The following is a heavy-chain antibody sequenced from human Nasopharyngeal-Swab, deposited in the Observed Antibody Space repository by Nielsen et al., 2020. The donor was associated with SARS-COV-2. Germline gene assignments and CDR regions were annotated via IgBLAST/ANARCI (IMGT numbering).Heavy chain of an antibody. J-gene: IGHJ4*02. D-gene: IGHD6-6*01. Sequence: CVRQAPGQGLEWMGWINTNTGHPTYARGFTGRFVFSLDSSARSTYLEISSLQPDDTAVYYCATLRGATSSGFDYWGQGTLVTVSS. CDR2: INTNTGHP. CDR3: ATLRGATSSGFDY. V-gene: IGHV7-4-1*02.